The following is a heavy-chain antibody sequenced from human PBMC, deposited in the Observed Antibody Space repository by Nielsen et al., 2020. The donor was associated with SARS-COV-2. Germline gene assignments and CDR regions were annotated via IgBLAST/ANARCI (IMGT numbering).Heavy chain of an antibody. Sequence: SETLSLTCTVSGGSISSDGYYWSWIRQHPGKGLEWIGYIYYSGSTYYNPSLKSRVTISVDTSKNQFSLKLSSVTAADTAVYYCARDLPYYDILTGYERWAFDIWGQGTMVTVSS. D-gene: IGHD3-9*01. CDR3: ARDLPYYDILTGYERWAFDI. J-gene: IGHJ3*02. V-gene: IGHV4-31*03. CDR2: IYYSGST. CDR1: GGSISSDGYY.